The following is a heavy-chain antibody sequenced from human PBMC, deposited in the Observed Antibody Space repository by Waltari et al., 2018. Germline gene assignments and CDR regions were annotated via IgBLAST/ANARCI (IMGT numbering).Heavy chain of an antibody. Sequence: EVQLVESGGVVVQPGGSLRLSCAASGFTFDDYAMHWVRHAPGKGLEWVSLINWDGNSPYYAASVKGRFTISRDNSKNSVYLQMNSLRADDTALYYCAKDWGDHGAYDIWGQGTMVTVSS. CDR2: INWDGNSP. D-gene: IGHD2-21*02. CDR1: GFTFDDYA. J-gene: IGHJ3*02. CDR3: AKDWGDHGAYDI. V-gene: IGHV3-43D*04.